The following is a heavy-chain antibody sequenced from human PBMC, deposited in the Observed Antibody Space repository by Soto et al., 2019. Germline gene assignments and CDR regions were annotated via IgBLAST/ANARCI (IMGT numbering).Heavy chain of an antibody. D-gene: IGHD2-2*01. V-gene: IGHV4-34*01. Sequence: SETLSLTCAVYGGSFSAHYWTWIRQPPGKGLEWIGEITHSGSTNYNPSLKSRVTISVDTSKSQFSLKLNSVTAADTAVYFCARAPITEDCLATSCFYFWGQGTLVTVSS. J-gene: IGHJ4*02. CDR2: ITHSGST. CDR1: GGSFSAHY. CDR3: ARAPITEDCLATSCFYF.